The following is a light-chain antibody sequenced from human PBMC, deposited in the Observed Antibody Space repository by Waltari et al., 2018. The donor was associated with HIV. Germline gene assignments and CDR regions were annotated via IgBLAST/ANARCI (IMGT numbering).Light chain of an antibody. CDR1: SSNIGAGYD. Sequence: QSVLTQPPSVSGAPGQRVTISCTGSSSNIGAGYDVHWYQHFPGSAPKLPIYGHANRASGAPGRFSGSRSGASASLAITGLRAEDEADYYCQSYDSSLSVVFGGGTTLTVL. J-gene: IGLJ2*01. CDR2: GHA. V-gene: IGLV1-40*03. CDR3: QSYDSSLSVV.